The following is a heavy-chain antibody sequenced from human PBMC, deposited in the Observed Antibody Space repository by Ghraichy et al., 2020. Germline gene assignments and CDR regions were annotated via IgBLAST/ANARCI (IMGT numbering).Heavy chain of an antibody. Sequence: ETLSLTCTVSGDSINSYSWSWIRQSAGKGLEWIGRIFTSGSTHYNPSLKSRVTMSADTSKNQVSLKLDSVTAADTAVYYCARGHYNSRLFFHNVDIWGQGTSVTVSS. CDR1: GDSINSYS. CDR3: ARGHYNSRLFFHNVDI. CDR2: IFTSGST. D-gene: IGHD1-14*01. J-gene: IGHJ6*02. V-gene: IGHV4-4*07.